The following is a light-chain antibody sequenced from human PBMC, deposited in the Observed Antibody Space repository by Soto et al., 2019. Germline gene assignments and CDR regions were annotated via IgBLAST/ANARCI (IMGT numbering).Light chain of an antibody. CDR3: QQRYNWPGT. CDR1: QSVDSY. J-gene: IGKJ2*01. Sequence: EIVLTQSPATLSLSPGERATLSCRASQSVDSYLAWYQQKPGQAPRLLIYDASNRATGVPARFSGSGSGTDFTLTISSLEPEDFAVYYCQQRYNWPGTFDQGTKLEIK. V-gene: IGKV3-11*01. CDR2: DAS.